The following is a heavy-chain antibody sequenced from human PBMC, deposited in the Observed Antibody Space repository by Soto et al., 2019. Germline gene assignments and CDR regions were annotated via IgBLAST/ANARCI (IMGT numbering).Heavy chain of an antibody. CDR3: ARDPSNYGMDV. D-gene: IGHD6-6*01. Sequence: QVQLVQSGAEEKKPGASVKVSCKASGYTFTSYAMHWVRQAPGQRLEWMGWINAGNGNTKYSHKFQGRVTITRDTSASTAYMELSTLRSEATAVYYCARDPSNYGMDVWGQGTTVTVSS. CDR1: GYTFTSYA. V-gene: IGHV1-3*05. J-gene: IGHJ6*02. CDR2: INAGNGNT.